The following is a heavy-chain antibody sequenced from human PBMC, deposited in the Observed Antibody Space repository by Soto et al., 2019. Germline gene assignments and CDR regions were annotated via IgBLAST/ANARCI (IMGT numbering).Heavy chain of an antibody. CDR2: IINSGIST. D-gene: IGHD5-12*01. CDR1: GFTFSNFA. V-gene: IGHV3-23*01. CDR3: AKDREGAYDDFDY. Sequence: EVQLLESGGGLVQPGGSLRLSCAASGFTFSNFAMSWVRQGPGKGLEWVSTIINSGISTYYADSVKDRFTISRDNSKNTLFLQMNSLRAEDSAVYYCAKDREGAYDDFDYWGRGILVTVSS. J-gene: IGHJ4*02.